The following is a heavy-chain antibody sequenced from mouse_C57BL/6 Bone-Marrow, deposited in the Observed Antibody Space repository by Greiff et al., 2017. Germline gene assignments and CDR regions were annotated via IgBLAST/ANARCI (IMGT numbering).Heavy chain of an antibody. J-gene: IGHJ3*01. Sequence: DVMLVESGGGLVKPGGSLKLSCAASGFTFSDYGMHWVRQAPEKGLEWVAYISSGSSTIYYADTVKGRFTISRDKAKNTLFLQMTSLRSEGTARYYWARSGVAYWGQGTLVTVSA. V-gene: IGHV5-17*01. CDR3: ARSGVAY. CDR2: ISSGSSTI. D-gene: IGHD3-1*01. CDR1: GFTFSDYG.